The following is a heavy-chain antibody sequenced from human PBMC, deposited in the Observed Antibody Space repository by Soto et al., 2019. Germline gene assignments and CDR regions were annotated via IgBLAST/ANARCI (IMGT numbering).Heavy chain of an antibody. CDR2: ISSSSSYT. CDR3: ARCPASQRVGQGVDY. D-gene: IGHD6-6*01. Sequence: QVQLVESGGGLVKPGGSLRLSCAASGFTFSDYYTSWIRQAPGKGLEWVSYISSSSSYTNYADSVKGRFTISRDNAKNSLYLQMNSLRAEDTAVYYCARCPASQRVGQGVDYWGQGTLVTVSS. V-gene: IGHV3-11*06. CDR1: GFTFSDYY. J-gene: IGHJ4*02.